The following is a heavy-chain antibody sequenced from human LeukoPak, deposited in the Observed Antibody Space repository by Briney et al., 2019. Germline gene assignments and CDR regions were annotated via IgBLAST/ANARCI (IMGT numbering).Heavy chain of an antibody. CDR2: IYYSGST. V-gene: IGHV4-31*03. Sequence: SETLSLTCTVSGGSISSGGYYWSWIRQHPGKGLEWIGYIYYSGSTYYNPSLKSRVTISVDTSKNQFSLKLSSVTAADTAVYYCARVVRFLEWLNPPSYYYYGMDVWGQGTTVTVSS. D-gene: IGHD3-3*01. CDR3: ARVVRFLEWLNPPSYYYYGMDV. J-gene: IGHJ6*02. CDR1: GGSISSGGYY.